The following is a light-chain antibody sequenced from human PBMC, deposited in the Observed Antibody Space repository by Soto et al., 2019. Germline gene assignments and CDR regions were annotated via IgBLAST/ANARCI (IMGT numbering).Light chain of an antibody. V-gene: IGLV1-47*01. CDR2: RNN. CDR1: SSNVGSNY. J-gene: IGLJ2*01. CDR3: AAWDDSLSARVV. Sequence: QSVLTQPPSASGTPGQRVTISCSGSSSNVGSNYVYWYQQLPGTAPKLLIYRNNQRPSGVPDRFSGFKSDTSASLAISGLRSEDEADYYCAAWDDSLSARVVFGGGTKLTVL.